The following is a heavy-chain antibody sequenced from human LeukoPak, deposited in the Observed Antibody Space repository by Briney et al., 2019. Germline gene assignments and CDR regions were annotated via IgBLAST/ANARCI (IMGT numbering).Heavy chain of an antibody. V-gene: IGHV1-18*01. CDR1: GYTFTSYG. CDR3: ARAQRAYSSSWYRSEEDY. D-gene: IGHD6-13*01. CDR2: ISAYNGNT. J-gene: IGHJ4*02. Sequence: GGSVKVSCKASGYTFTSYGISWVRQAPGQGLEWMGWISAYNGNTNYAQKLQGRVTMTTDTSTSTAYMELRSLRSDDTAVYYCARAQRAYSSSWYRSEEDYWGQGTLVTVSS.